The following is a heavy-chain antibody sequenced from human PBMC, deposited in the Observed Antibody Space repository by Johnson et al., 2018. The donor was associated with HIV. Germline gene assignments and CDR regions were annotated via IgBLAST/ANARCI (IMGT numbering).Heavy chain of an antibody. J-gene: IGHJ3*02. Sequence: QMQLVESGGGLIQPGGSLRLSCVGSGFSVSDNYMNWVRQAPGQGLEWVAFVSYDGTNEFYADSVKGRFTVSRDSSKNTLYLQMNSPKTEDTAVYYCTTGELWNGYYLHDAFDIWGQGTMVTVSS. CDR3: TTGELWNGYYLHDAFDI. CDR1: GFSVSDNY. D-gene: IGHD3-3*01. CDR2: VSYDGTNE. V-gene: IGHV3-30*03.